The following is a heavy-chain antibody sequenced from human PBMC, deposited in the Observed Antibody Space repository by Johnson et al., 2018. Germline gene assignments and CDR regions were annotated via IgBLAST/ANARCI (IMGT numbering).Heavy chain of an antibody. CDR1: GFTFGDYA. J-gene: IGHJ6*03. CDR2: IRSKAYGGTT. V-gene: IGHV3-49*03. Sequence: VQLVESGGGLVQPGRSMRLSCTASGFTFGDYAMSWFRQAPGKGLEWVGFIRSKAYGGTTEYAASVKGRFTISRDDSKSIAYLQMNSLKTEDTAVYYSTRCESVYYYSYMDVWGKGTTVTVSS. CDR3: TRCESVYYYSYMDV.